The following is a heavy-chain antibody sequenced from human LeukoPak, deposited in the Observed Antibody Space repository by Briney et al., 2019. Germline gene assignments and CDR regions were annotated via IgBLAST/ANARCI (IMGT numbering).Heavy chain of an antibody. Sequence: GGSLRLSCAASGFTFSSYAMHWVRQAPGKGLEWVAVISYDGSNKYYADSVKGRFTISRDNFKNTLYLQMNSLKDEDTAVYYCAREPKYWGQGTLVTVSS. J-gene: IGHJ4*02. CDR3: AREPKY. V-gene: IGHV3-30-3*01. CDR2: ISYDGSNK. CDR1: GFTFSSYA.